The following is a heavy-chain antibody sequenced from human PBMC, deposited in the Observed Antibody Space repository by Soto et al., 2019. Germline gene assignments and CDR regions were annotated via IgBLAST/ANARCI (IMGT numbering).Heavy chain of an antibody. CDR2: ISSSGSTI. D-gene: IGHD3-16*01. CDR1: GFTFSDYY. CDR3: ARLSGEEYYDYIWGSYAANFDY. V-gene: IGHV3-11*01. Sequence: GGSLRLSCAASGFTFSDYYMSWIRQAPGKGLEWVSYISSSGSTIYYADSVKGRFTISRDNAKNSLYLQMNSLRAEDTAVYYCARLSGEEYYDYIWGSYAANFDYWGQGTLVTVSS. J-gene: IGHJ4*02.